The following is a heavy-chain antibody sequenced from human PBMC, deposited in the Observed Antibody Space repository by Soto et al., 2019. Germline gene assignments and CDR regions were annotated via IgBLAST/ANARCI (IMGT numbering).Heavy chain of an antibody. CDR3: ARLSTADYVYYYYYGMDV. D-gene: IGHD4-17*01. Sequence: PSETLSLTXTVSGGSISSYYWTWIRQPPGKGLEWIGHTSYTGSTNYNPSLKSRVSISVDTSKSQFSLKMTSVTAADTAVFYCARLSTADYVYYYYYGMDVWGQGTTVTVSS. CDR2: TSYTGST. CDR1: GGSISSYY. V-gene: IGHV4-59*08. J-gene: IGHJ6*02.